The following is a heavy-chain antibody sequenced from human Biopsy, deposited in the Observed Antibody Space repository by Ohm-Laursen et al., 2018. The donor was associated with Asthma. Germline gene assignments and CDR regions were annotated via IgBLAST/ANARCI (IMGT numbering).Heavy chain of an antibody. CDR1: GYTFINYA. V-gene: IGHV1-3*01. J-gene: IGHJ6*02. CDR2: INAGNGNT. CDR3: ARGYSGSDRIVYYYSGLEV. D-gene: IGHD5-12*01. Sequence: ASVKVSCKVSGYTFINYAIHWVRQAPGQRLEWMGWINAGNGNTKYSQKFQGRVTITRDTSASTAYMELSSLSSEDTAVYYCARGYSGSDRIVYYYSGLEVWGQGTTVTVSS.